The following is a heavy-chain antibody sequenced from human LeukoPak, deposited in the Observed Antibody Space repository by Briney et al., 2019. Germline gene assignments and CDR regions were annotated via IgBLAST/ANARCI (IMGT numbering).Heavy chain of an antibody. D-gene: IGHD3-9*01. CDR1: GFTFSSYA. CDR2: ISGSGGST. V-gene: IGHV3-23*01. Sequence: GGSLRLSCAAPGFTFSSYAMSWVRQAPGKGLEWVSAISGSGGSTYYADSVKGRFTISRDNSKNTLYLQMNSLRAEDTAVYYCAKDPMKKHYDILTGYYFYYFDYWGQGTLVTVSS. CDR3: AKDPMKKHYDILTGYYFYYFDY. J-gene: IGHJ4*02.